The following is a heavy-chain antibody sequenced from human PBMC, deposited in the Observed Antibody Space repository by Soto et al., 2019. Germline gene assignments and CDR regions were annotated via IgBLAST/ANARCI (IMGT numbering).Heavy chain of an antibody. CDR3: ASPPMNGMDV. Sequence: EVQLVESGGGLVKPGGSLRLSCAASGFTFSSYSMNWVRQAPGKGLEWVSSISSSSSYIYYADSVKGRFTISRDNAKNSLYLQMNSLRAEDTAVYYCASPPMNGMDVWGQGTTVTVSS. D-gene: IGHD3-22*01. J-gene: IGHJ6*02. V-gene: IGHV3-21*01. CDR1: GFTFSSYS. CDR2: ISSSSSYI.